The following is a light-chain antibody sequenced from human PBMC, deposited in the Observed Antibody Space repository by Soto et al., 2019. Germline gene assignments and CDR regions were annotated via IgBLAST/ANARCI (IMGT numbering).Light chain of an antibody. V-gene: IGKV3-11*01. Sequence: EIVLTQSPVTLSLSPGERATLSCRASQSVSSYLAWYQQKPGQRPRLLVYDASKRATGIPARFSGSGSGTEFTLTISSLQPEDFATYYCLQHNSYPQTFGQGTKVEIK. CDR1: QSVSSY. CDR2: DAS. CDR3: LQHNSYPQT. J-gene: IGKJ1*01.